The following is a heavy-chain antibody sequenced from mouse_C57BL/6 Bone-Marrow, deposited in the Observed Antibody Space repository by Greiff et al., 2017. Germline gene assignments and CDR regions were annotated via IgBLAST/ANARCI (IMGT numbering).Heavy chain of an antibody. CDR3: YLDWYIDV. CDR1: GYTFTDYY. Sequence: EVQLQQSGPVLVKPGASVKMSCKASGYTFTDYYMNWVKQSPGQSLEWIGVINPSHGGTSYNQKFKGKDTLTVDKSSSTAYMELNSLTSEDSAVYYGYLDWYIDVWGTGTTVTVSS. CDR2: INPSHGGT. V-gene: IGHV1-19*01. J-gene: IGHJ1*03.